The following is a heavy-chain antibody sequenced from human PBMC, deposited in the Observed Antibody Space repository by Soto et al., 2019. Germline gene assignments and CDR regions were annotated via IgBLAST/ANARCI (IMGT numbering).Heavy chain of an antibody. J-gene: IGHJ3*02. V-gene: IGHV4-39*01. CDR2: IYYSGST. CDR1: GGSISSSSYY. CDR3: ARQAYEQQLGGDAFDI. Sequence: SETLSLTCTVSGGSISSSSYYWGWIRQPPGKGLEWIGSIYYSGSTYYNPSLKSRVTISVDTSKNQFSLKLSSVIAADTAVYYCARQAYEQQLGGDAFDIWGQGTMVTVSS. D-gene: IGHD6-13*01.